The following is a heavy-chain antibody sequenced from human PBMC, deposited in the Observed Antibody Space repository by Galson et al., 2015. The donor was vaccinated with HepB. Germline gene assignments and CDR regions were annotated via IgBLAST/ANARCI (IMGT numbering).Heavy chain of an antibody. CDR3: ARYGSGSQYMDPFDY. V-gene: IGHV3-30-3*01. CDR1: GFSFDSYD. CDR2: ISYDGGTT. D-gene: IGHD3-10*01. Sequence: SLRLSCATSGFSFDSYDMHWVRQAPGKGLEWMAVISYDGGTTFYADSVKGRFTISRDNAKNSLYLQMNSPRAEDTAIYYCARYGSGSQYMDPFDYWGQGTLGTVSS. J-gene: IGHJ4*02.